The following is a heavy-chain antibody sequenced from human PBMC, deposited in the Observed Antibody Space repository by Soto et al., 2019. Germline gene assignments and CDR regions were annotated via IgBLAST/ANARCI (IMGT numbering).Heavy chain of an antibody. Sequence: QVQLVESGGGVVQPGRSLRLSCAASGFTFSSYGMHWVRQAPGKGLEWVAVIWYDGSNKYYADSVKGRFTISRDNSKNTLYLQMNSLRAEDTAVYYCARETYSSGWYNDWGQGTLVTVAS. J-gene: IGHJ4*02. CDR3: ARETYSSGWYND. V-gene: IGHV3-33*01. CDR2: IWYDGSNK. CDR1: GFTFSSYG. D-gene: IGHD6-19*01.